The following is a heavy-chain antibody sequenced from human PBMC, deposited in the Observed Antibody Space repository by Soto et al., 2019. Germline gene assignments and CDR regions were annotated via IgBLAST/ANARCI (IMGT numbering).Heavy chain of an antibody. D-gene: IGHD1-26*01. CDR1: GGSISSSSYY. V-gene: IGHV4-39*01. J-gene: IGHJ4*02. CDR2: IYYSGST. CDR3: ARPVSTLGVGSFDS. Sequence: QLQLQESGPGLVKPSETLSLTCTVSGGSISSSSYYWGWIRQPPGKGLEWIGSIYYSGSTYYNPSLKSRVTLSVETSKNQSSLKLSSVTAADTAVYYCARPVSTLGVGSFDSWGQGTLVTVSS.